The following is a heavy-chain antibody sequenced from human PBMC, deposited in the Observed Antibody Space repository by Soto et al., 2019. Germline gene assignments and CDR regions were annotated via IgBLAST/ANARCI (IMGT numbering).Heavy chain of an antibody. CDR1: GGSISSYY. V-gene: IGHV4-59*01. CDR3: AREGYSSGYYYYYGMDV. CDR2: IYYSGST. Sequence: QVQLQESGPGLVKPSETLSLTCTVSGGSISSYYWSWIRQPPGKGLEWIGYIYYSGSTNYNPSLKSRGTISVDTSKNQFSLKLSSVTAADTAVYYCAREGYSSGYYYYYGMDVWGQGTTVTVSS. D-gene: IGHD3-22*01. J-gene: IGHJ6*02.